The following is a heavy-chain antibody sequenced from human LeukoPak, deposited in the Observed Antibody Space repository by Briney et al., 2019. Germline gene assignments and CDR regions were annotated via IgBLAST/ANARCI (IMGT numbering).Heavy chain of an antibody. CDR3: AREDYGDYRGLYY. CDR1: GFTFSSYW. D-gene: IGHD4-17*01. Sequence: GGSLRLSCAASGFTFSSYWMHWVRQAPGKGLVWVSRINSDGSSTSYADSVKGRFTISRDNAKNTLHLQMNSLRAEDTAVYYCAREDYGDYRGLYYWGQGTLVTVSS. J-gene: IGHJ4*02. CDR2: INSDGSST. V-gene: IGHV3-74*01.